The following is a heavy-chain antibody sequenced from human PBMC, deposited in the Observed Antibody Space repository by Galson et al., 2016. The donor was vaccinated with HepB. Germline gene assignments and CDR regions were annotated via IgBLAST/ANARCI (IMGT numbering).Heavy chain of an antibody. J-gene: IGHJ4*02. Sequence: SLRLSCAASGFTFTNFWMHWFRQVPGKGPVWIARINSDDSAITYADSVKGRFTVSRDNAKNTVFLQMSSLRVEDTAVYYCARGHVANGHWGQGSMVIVSS. CDR2: INSDDSAI. V-gene: IGHV3-74*03. CDR1: GFTFTNFW. CDR3: ARGHVANGH. D-gene: IGHD1-1*01.